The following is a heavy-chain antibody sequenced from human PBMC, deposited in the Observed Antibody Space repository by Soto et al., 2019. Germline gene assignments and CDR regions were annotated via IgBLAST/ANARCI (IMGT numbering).Heavy chain of an antibody. J-gene: IGHJ6*02. V-gene: IGHV6-1*01. CDR2: TYYRSKWFH. CDR3: ARAARLGWLSHYYYGMDV. CDR1: VDSVSSDITS. D-gene: IGHD3-3*01. Sequence: SQTLSLTCAISVDSVSSDITSWNWIRQSPSRGLEWLGRTYYRSKWFHDYAASVKSRITINPDTSKNQFSLELNSMTPEDTAVYYCARAARLGWLSHYYYGMDVWGQGTTVTGS.